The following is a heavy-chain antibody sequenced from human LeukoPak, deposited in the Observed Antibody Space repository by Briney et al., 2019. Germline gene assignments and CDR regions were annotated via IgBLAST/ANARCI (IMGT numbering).Heavy chain of an antibody. CDR3: VRDRDFVIVPAAISSYVNWFAP. V-gene: IGHV4-34*01. Sequence: PSETLSLTCAVYGGSFSGYYWSWIRQPPGKGLEWIGEINHSGSTNYNPSLKSRVTISVDTSKNLFSLKLSSVTAADTAVYYCVRDRDFVIVPAAISSYVNWFAPWGQGTLVTVSS. CDR1: GGSFSGYY. J-gene: IGHJ5*02. CDR2: INHSGST. D-gene: IGHD2-2*02.